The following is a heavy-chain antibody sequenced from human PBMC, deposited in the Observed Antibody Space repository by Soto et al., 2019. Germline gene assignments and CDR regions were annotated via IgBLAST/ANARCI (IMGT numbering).Heavy chain of an antibody. Sequence: ASVKVSCKASGYLLTAYSMHWVRLAPGQGLEWMGVVNPSGGSTKYAQNFQGRVTMTRDTSTTTIYMELSSLRSDDTAIYYCAREENCSGGTCYSEYFHRWGQGTLVTVSS. V-gene: IGHV1-46*01. CDR3: AREENCSGGTCYSEYFHR. CDR2: VNPSGGST. D-gene: IGHD2-15*01. CDR1: GYLLTAYS. J-gene: IGHJ1*01.